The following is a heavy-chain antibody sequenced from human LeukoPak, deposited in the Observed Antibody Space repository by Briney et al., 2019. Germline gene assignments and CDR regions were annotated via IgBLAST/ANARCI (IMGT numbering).Heavy chain of an antibody. J-gene: IGHJ4*02. CDR2: INHSGNT. Sequence: SETLSLTCAVYGGSFSGYYWSWIRQPPGKGLEWIGEINHSGNTNYNPSLKSRVTISVDTSKNQFSLKLSPVTAADTAVYYCARSRYGITIFGVVTPEYYFDYWGQGTLVTVSS. V-gene: IGHV4-34*01. CDR3: ARSRYGITIFGVVTPEYYFDY. D-gene: IGHD3-3*01. CDR1: GGSFSGYY.